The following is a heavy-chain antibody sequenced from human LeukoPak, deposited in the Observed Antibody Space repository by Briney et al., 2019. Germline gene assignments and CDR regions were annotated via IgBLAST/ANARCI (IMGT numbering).Heavy chain of an antibody. CDR2: ISYDGSNK. V-gene: IGHV3-30-3*01. CDR1: GFTFSNYA. D-gene: IGHD5-12*01. CDR3: ARDRSSYDYYFDH. Sequence: GGSLRLSCAASGFTFSNYAMHWVRQAPGKGLEWVAVISYDGSNKYYADSVKGRFTISRDNSKNTLYLQMNSLGAEDTAVFYCARDRSSYDYYFDHWGQGTLVTVSS. J-gene: IGHJ4*02.